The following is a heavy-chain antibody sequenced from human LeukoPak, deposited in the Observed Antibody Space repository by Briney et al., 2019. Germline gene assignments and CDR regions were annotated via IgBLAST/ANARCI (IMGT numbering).Heavy chain of an antibody. CDR2: LYSDGST. Sequence: GGSLRLSCAASGFTVSANYMSWVRQAPGMGLEWVSVLYSDGSTYYADSVKGRFTVSRDNSKNTLYLQMTSLRAEDSAVYYCARDPSQSRYCSAGSCYYYWGQGALVTVSS. CDR3: ARDPSQSRYCSAGSCYYY. CDR1: GFTVSANY. D-gene: IGHD2-15*01. V-gene: IGHV3-53*01. J-gene: IGHJ4*02.